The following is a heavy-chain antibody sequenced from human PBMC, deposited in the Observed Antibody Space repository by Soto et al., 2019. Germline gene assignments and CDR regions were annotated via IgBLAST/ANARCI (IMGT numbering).Heavy chain of an antibody. CDR2: IIPIFGTA. CDR1: GGTFSSYA. CDR3: ARGGTIFGLVITWSSSKYGMDV. J-gene: IGHJ6*02. V-gene: IGHV1-69*12. Sequence: QVQLVQSGAEVKKPGSSVKVSCKASGGTFSSYAISWVRQAPGQGLEWMGGIIPIFGTANYAQKFQGRVTITADESTSTAYMERSSLRSEDTAVYYCARGGTIFGLVITWSSSKYGMDVWGQGTTVTVSS. D-gene: IGHD3-3*01.